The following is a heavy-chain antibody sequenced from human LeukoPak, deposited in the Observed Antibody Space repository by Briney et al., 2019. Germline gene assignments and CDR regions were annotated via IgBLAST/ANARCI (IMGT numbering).Heavy chain of an antibody. D-gene: IGHD3-22*01. CDR2: ISVYNGNT. CDR1: GFTFTSYV. CDR3: ARETDSMVDY. V-gene: IGHV1-18*04. J-gene: IGHJ4*02. Sequence: ASVKVSCKASGFTFTSYVISWVRQAPGQGLEWMGWISVYNGNTNYAQKLQGRVTMTTDTSTSTAYIELRSLRSDDTAVYYCARETDSMVDYWGQGTLVTVSS.